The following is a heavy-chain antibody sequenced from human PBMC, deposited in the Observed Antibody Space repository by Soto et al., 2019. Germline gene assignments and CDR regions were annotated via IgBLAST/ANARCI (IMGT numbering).Heavy chain of an antibody. D-gene: IGHD1-1*01. V-gene: IGHV3-23*01. CDR3: ANPIPKTGTTFGF. Sequence: PGGSLRLSCAASGFTFSSYAMSWVRQAPGEGLEWVSAISGSGGGTYYADSMKGRFTISRDNSKDTLYLQINSLRAEDTAVYYCANPIPKTGTTFGFWGQGTLVTVSS. CDR1: GFTFSSYA. J-gene: IGHJ4*02. CDR2: ISGSGGGT.